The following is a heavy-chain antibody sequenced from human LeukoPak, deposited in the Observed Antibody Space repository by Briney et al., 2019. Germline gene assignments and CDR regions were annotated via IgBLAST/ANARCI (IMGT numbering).Heavy chain of an antibody. CDR1: GGSISSYY. CDR3: VRVVTGSVDY. CDR2: IYYTGSA. Sequence: SETLSLTCTVSGGSISSYYWSWIRQPPGKELEWIGYIYYTGSASYNPSLESRVTISLDTSKNQFSLKLGSVTAADTAIYYCVRVVTGSVDYWGQGALVTVSS. V-gene: IGHV4-59*01. D-gene: IGHD3-10*01. J-gene: IGHJ4*02.